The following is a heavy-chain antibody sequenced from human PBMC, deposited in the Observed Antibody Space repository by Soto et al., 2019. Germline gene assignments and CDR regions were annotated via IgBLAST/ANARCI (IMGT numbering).Heavy chain of an antibody. Sequence: SVKVSCKASGGTFSSYAISWVRQAPGQGLEWMGGIIPIFGTANYAQKFQGRVTITADESTSPAYMELSSLRSEDTAVYYCARGYYYDSSGYYNYGMDVWGQGTTVTVSS. CDR3: ARGYYYDSSGYYNYGMDV. D-gene: IGHD3-22*01. V-gene: IGHV1-69*13. CDR1: GGTFSSYA. J-gene: IGHJ6*02. CDR2: IIPIFGTA.